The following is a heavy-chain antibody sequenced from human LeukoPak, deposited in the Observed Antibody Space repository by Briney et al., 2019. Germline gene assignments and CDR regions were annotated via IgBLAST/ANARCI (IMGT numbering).Heavy chain of an antibody. CDR1: GDSVSSNSTA. V-gene: IGHV6-1*01. Sequence: SQTLSLTCAISGDSVSSNSTAWNWIRRSPSRGLEWLGRTYYRSKWYNDYAVSVKSRITINPDTSKNQFSLQLNSVTPEDTAVYYCARLLLSAARVGWFDPWGQGTLVTVSS. D-gene: IGHD2/OR15-2a*01. J-gene: IGHJ5*02. CDR3: ARLLLSAARVGWFDP. CDR2: TYYRSKWYN.